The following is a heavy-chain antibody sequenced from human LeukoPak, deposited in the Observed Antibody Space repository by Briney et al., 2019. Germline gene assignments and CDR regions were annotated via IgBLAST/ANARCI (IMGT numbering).Heavy chain of an antibody. J-gene: IGHJ4*02. CDR2: IYHSGST. V-gene: IGHV4-4*02. D-gene: IGHD5-18*01. CDR1: GGSISTSNW. CDR3: AGIDRYSYGQRTFDY. Sequence: SGTRALSCAVSGGSISTSNWWSCVRQPPGKGLEWIGEIYHSGSTNYNPSLKSRVTISVDKSKNQFSLKLSSVTAADTAVYYCAGIDRYSYGQRTFDYWGQGTLVTVSS.